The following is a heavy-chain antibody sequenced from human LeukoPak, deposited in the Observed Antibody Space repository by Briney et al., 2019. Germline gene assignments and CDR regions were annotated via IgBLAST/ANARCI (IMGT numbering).Heavy chain of an antibody. D-gene: IGHD4-11*01. CDR3: ARSFRDSYSPYYFDY. V-gene: IGHV1-2*02. CDR1: GFTFTGYY. CDR2: INPNSGGT. Sequence: ASVKVSCKASGFTFTGYYMHWVRQAPGQGLEWMGWINPNSGGTNYAQKFQGRVTMTRDTSISTAYMELSRLRSDDTAVYYCARSFRDSYSPYYFDYWGQGTLVTVSS. J-gene: IGHJ4*02.